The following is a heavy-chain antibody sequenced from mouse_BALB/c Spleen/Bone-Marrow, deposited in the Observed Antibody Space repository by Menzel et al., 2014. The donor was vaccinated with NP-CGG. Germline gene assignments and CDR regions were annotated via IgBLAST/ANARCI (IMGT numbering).Heavy chain of an antibody. Sequence: EVQLQQSGPELVKPGASVKISCKTSGYTFTDYTMHWVKQSHVKSLEWIGGINPNNGGTSYNQKFKDKATWTVDKSSSTAYMELRSLTSEDSAVYYCARGWLLRHYFDYWGQGTTLTVSS. CDR1: GYTFTDYT. V-gene: IGHV1-18*01. CDR2: INPNNGGT. D-gene: IGHD2-3*01. J-gene: IGHJ2*01. CDR3: ARGWLLRHYFDY.